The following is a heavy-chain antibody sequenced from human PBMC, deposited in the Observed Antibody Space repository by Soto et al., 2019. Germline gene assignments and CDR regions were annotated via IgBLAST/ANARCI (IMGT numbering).Heavy chain of an antibody. J-gene: IGHJ6*02. Sequence: QVQLVQSGAEVKKPGSSVKVSCMASGGTFSSYTISWARQAPGQGLEWMGRIIPILGIANYAQKFQGRVTITADKSTSTAYMELSSLRSEDTAVYYCAREGAGYDSNGYYDYYYGMDVWGQGTTVTVSS. D-gene: IGHD3-22*01. CDR2: IIPILGIA. CDR3: AREGAGYDSNGYYDYYYGMDV. V-gene: IGHV1-69*08. CDR1: GGTFSSYT.